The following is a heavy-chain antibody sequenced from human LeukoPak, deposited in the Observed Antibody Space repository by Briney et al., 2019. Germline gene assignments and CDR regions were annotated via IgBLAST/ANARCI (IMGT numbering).Heavy chain of an antibody. CDR2: FDPEDGET. J-gene: IGHJ4*02. Sequence: ASVKVSYTHAGYTLTELSKHWVRQSPGKGLEWMGGFDPEDGETIYAQKFQGRVTMTEDTSTDTAYMELSSLRSEDTAVYYCATAGIVGPTGLEYWGEGTLVTVSS. V-gene: IGHV1-24*01. D-gene: IGHD1-26*01. CDR1: GYTLTELS. CDR3: ATAGIVGPTGLEY.